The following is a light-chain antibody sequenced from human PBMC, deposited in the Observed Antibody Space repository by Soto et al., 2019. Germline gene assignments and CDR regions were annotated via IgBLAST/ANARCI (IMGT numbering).Light chain of an antibody. J-gene: IGKJ1*01. Sequence: IHMTHSPATLSPSVVYTVTITCLASRSISDWVAWYQQKPGKAPNLLIFDASNLKSGVPSRFSGSGSGTEFTLTISSLQPDDVATYYCLQYDNYSWTFGQGTKVDIK. CDR2: DAS. CDR1: RSISDW. CDR3: LQYDNYSWT. V-gene: IGKV1-5*01.